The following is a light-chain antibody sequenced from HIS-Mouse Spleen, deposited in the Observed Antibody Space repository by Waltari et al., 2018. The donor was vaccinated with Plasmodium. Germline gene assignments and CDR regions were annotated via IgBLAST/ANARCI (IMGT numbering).Light chain of an antibody. CDR1: KVGDKY. CDR2: QDS. V-gene: IGLV3-1*01. J-gene: IGLJ2*01. CDR3: QAWDSSTVV. Sequence: SYELTQPPSVSVSPGQTASITCPGDKVGDKYAGWYQQKPGQSPVLVIYQDSKRPSGIPERFSGSNSGNTATLTISGTQAMDEADYYCQAWDSSTVVFGGGTKLTVL.